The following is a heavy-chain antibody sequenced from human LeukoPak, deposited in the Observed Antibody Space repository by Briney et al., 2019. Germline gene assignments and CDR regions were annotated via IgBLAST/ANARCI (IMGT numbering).Heavy chain of an antibody. CDR2: IYYSGST. J-gene: IGHJ4*02. V-gene: IGHV4-59*01. CDR1: GGSISSYY. CDR3: ARGYYYVSSGYFPTFDY. Sequence: SETLSLTCTVSGGSISSYYWSWIRQPPGKGLEWIGYIYYSGSTNYNPSLKSRVTISVDTSKNQFSLKLSSVTAADTAVYYCARGYYYVSSGYFPTFDYWGQGTLVTVSS. D-gene: IGHD3-22*01.